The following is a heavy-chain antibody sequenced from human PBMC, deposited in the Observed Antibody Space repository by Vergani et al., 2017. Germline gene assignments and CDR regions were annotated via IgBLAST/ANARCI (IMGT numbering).Heavy chain of an antibody. CDR1: GGTFSSYA. CDR3: AGGVWELLDY. CDR2: IIPILGIA. J-gene: IGHJ4*02. Sequence: QVQLVQSGAEVKKPGSSVKVSCKASGGTFSSYAISWVRQAPGQGLEWMGRIIPILGIANYAQKFQGRVTITADKSTSTAYMELNSLRAEDTAVYYCAGGVWELLDYWGQGTLVTVSS. V-gene: IGHV1-69*04. D-gene: IGHD1-26*01.